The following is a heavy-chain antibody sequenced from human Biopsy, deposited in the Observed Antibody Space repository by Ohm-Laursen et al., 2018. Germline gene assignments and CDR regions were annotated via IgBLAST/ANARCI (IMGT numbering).Heavy chain of an antibody. Sequence: ASVKVSCKASGGTFSSYTISWVRQAPGQGLEWMGGIIPIFGIINHAQKFQGRVTISADESTTTAYMELGSLRSEDTAVYFCARNLLTLSGDFENAFDIWGQGTMVTVSS. V-gene: IGHV1-69*13. D-gene: IGHD2-15*01. CDR3: ARNLLTLSGDFENAFDI. CDR1: GGTFSSYT. CDR2: IIPIFGII. J-gene: IGHJ3*02.